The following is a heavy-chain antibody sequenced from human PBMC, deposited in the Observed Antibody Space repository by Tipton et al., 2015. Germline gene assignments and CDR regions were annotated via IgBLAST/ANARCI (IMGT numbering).Heavy chain of an antibody. CDR2: ISHSGNT. CDR1: GGSFSDYY. CDR3: ACQDYDSLTRDYQTVDY. J-gene: IGHJ4*02. V-gene: IGHV4-59*04. Sequence: TLSLTCTVSGGSFSDYYWSWIRQTPGKGLEWIGSISHSGNTYYNPSLKSRVTMSRDTSKNQFSLKLTSVTAADTAVYYCACQDYDSLTRDYQTVDYWGQGTLVTASS. D-gene: IGHD3-9*01.